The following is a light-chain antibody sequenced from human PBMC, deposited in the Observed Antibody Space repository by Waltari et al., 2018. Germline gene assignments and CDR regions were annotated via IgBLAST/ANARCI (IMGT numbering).Light chain of an antibody. CDR2: KAS. CDR1: QSVKNN. CDR3: QEYDSLPVT. V-gene: IGKV1-5*03. Sequence: TGRASQSVKNNLAWYQQKAGKAPKVVSHKASRLEGGVPSRFSGSGYGTEFTLTISSLQPDDFATYYCQEYDSLPVTFGGGTKVEIK. J-gene: IGKJ4*01.